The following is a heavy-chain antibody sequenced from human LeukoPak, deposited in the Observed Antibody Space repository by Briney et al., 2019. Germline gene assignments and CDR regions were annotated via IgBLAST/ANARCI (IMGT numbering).Heavy chain of an antibody. J-gene: IGHJ5*02. CDR1: GGSISSSSYY. CDR2: IYFRGST. CDR3: ARLGYNSGNWSDP. V-gene: IGHV4-39*01. D-gene: IGHD6-19*01. Sequence: SETLSLTCTVSGGSISSSSYYWGWIRQPPGKGLEWIGSIYFRGSTYYNPSLKSRVTISVDTSKNQFSLKLSSVTAADTAVYYCARLGYNSGNWSDPWGQGTLVTVSS.